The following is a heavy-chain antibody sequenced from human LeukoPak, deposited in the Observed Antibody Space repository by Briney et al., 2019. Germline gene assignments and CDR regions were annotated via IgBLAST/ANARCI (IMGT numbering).Heavy chain of an antibody. CDR2: INHSGST. V-gene: IGHV4-34*01. CDR3: ARGRRRTMITFGGVIGAFDI. CDR1: GGSFSGYY. J-gene: IGHJ3*02. D-gene: IGHD3-16*02. Sequence: SETLSLTCAVYGGSFSGYYWSWIRQPPGKGLEWMGEINHSGSTNYNPSLKSRVTISVDTSKNQFSLKLSSVTAADTAVYYCARGRRRTMITFGGVIGAFDIWGQGTMVTVSS.